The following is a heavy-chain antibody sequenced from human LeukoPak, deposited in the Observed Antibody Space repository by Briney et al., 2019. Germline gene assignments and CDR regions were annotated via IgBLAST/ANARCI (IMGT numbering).Heavy chain of an antibody. CDR2: IHYSGST. D-gene: IGHD6-19*01. CDR1: GDSISTYY. J-gene: IGHJ4*02. CDR3: ARDQLAGTLHY. V-gene: IGHV4-59*12. Sequence: PSETLSLTCTVSGDSISTYYWSWVRQPPGKGREWIGYIHYSGSTNYNPSLKSRVTMSVDASRNQFSLQLSSVTAADTAVYYCARDQLAGTLHYWGQGTLVTVSS.